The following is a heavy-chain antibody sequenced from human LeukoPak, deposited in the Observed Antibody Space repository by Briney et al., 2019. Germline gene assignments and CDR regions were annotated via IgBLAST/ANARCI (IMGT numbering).Heavy chain of an antibody. CDR2: MNPNTGRT. CDR1: RYTFSSYD. D-gene: IGHD3-10*01. J-gene: IGHJ5*02. Sequence: GASVKVSCKASRYTFSSYDINWVREAAGQGLEWMGWMNPNTGRTGLAQKFQGRLTMTRDTSISTAYMELSSLRSEDTAVYYCATGLLWFGETLGYNWFDPWGQGTLVTVSS. CDR3: ATGLLWFGETLGYNWFDP. V-gene: IGHV1-8*01.